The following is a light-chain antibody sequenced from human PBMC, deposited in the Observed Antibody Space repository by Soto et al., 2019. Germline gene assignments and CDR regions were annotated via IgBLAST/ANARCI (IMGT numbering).Light chain of an antibody. CDR2: RNN. CDR3: AAWDDSLSVLYV. J-gene: IGLJ1*01. V-gene: IGLV1-47*01. Sequence: QSVLTQPPSASGTPGQRVTISCSGSSPNIGSNYVYWYQQLPGTAPKLLIYRNNQRPSGVPDRFSGSKSGTSASLAISGLRSEDEADYYCAAWDDSLSVLYVFGTGTKVTVL. CDR1: SPNIGSNY.